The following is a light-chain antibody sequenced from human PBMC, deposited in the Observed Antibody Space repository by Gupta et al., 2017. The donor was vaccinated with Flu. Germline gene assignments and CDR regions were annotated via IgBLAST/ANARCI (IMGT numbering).Light chain of an antibody. CDR3: SSYTSGSTFYV. CDR2: DVT. CDR1: SSDVGRSDS. V-gene: IGLV2-14*01. Sequence: QSALTQPDSATGSPGQSITISCSGTSSDVGRSDSVSWYQQHPDQAPNLIIFDVTNRPSGVSSRFSGSKSGNTASLTIAGLQAEEETDYYCSSYTSGSTFYVFGTGTKVTVL. J-gene: IGLJ1*01.